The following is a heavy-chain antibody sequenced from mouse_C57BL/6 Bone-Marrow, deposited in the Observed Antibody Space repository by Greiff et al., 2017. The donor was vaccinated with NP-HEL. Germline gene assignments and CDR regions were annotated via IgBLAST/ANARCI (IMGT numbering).Heavy chain of an antibody. V-gene: IGHV1-39*01. D-gene: IGHD1-1*01. CDR3: AREVVLRRGWYFDV. CDR2: INPNYGTT. Sequence: VQLQQSGPELVKPGASVKISCKASGYSFTDYNMNWVKQSHGKSLEWIGVINPNYGTTSYNQKFKGKATLTVDQSSSTAYMQLNSLTSEDSAVYYGAREVVLRRGWYFDVWGTGTTVTVSS. CDR1: GYSFTDYN. J-gene: IGHJ1*03.